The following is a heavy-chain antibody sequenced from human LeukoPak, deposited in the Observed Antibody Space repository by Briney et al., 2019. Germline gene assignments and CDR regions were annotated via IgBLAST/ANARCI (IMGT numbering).Heavy chain of an antibody. J-gene: IGHJ6*03. CDR1: GYSFTSYW. D-gene: IGHD6-19*01. CDR3: ARQYSSWPGYYYYMDV. CDR2: IYPGDSDT. V-gene: IGHV5-51*01. Sequence: GESLKISCKGSGYSFTSYWIGWVRQMPGKGLEWMGIIYPGDSDTRYSPSFQGQVTISADKSISTAYLQWSSLKASDTAMYYCARQYSSWPGYYYYMDVWGKGTTVTVSS.